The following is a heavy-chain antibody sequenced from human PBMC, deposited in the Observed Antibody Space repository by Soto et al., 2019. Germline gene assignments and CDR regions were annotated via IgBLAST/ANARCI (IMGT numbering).Heavy chain of an antibody. CDR2: INRGGST. CDR1: GGSFGGSY. CDR3: ARRGDDYIWGAYNG. D-gene: IGHD3-16*01. V-gene: IGHV4-34*01. Sequence: QVQLQQRGAGLLKPSETLSLTCAVYGGSFGGSYWTWIRQPPGKGLEWIGEINRGGSTNYNPSLKSRVTLSVDTSKSQFSLKLTALTAADTAVYYCARRGDDYIWGAYNGWGQGTLVTVSS. J-gene: IGHJ4*02.